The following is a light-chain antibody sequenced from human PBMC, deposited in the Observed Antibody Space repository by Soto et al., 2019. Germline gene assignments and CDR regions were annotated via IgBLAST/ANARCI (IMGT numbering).Light chain of an antibody. CDR3: QQYGTSPVT. J-gene: IGKJ2*01. Sequence: EVVLTQSPGTLSLSPGEGATLSCRASQSVSSSNLAWYQQKPGQAPRLLIYDASIRASGIPDRFSGSGSGTDFTLTISRLEPEDFAVYYCQQYGTSPVTFGEGTKVEMK. CDR2: DAS. V-gene: IGKV3-20*01. CDR1: QSVSSSN.